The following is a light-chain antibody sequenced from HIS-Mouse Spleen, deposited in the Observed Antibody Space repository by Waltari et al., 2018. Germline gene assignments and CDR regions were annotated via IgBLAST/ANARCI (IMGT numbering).Light chain of an antibody. Sequence: SYELTQPPSVSVSPGQTARNTCSGYALPKKYAYWYQQKSGPAPVLVIYEDSKRPSGIPERFSGSSSGTMATLTISGAQVEDEADYYCYSTDSSGNHRVFGGGTKLTVL. CDR2: EDS. CDR1: ALPKKY. CDR3: YSTDSSGNHRV. V-gene: IGLV3-10*01. J-gene: IGLJ3*02.